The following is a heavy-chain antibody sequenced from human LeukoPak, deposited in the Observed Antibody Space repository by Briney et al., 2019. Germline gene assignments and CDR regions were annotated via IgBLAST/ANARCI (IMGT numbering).Heavy chain of an antibody. Sequence: SETLSLTCAVYGGSFSGYYWSWIRQPPGKGLEWIGEINHSGSTNYNPSLKSRVTISVDTSKNQFSLKLSSVTAADTAVYYCAGRPPRGPTYNMDVWGKGPTVTISS. CDR1: GGSFSGYY. J-gene: IGHJ6*03. D-gene: IGHD3-10*01. CDR3: AGRPPRGPTYNMDV. CDR2: INHSGST. V-gene: IGHV4-34*01.